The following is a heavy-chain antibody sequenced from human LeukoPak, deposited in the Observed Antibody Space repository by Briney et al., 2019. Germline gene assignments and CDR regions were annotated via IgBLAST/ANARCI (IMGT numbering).Heavy chain of an antibody. CDR2: IRYDGSNK. J-gene: IGHJ6*03. Sequence: GRSLRLSCAASGFTFSSYGMHWVRQAPGKGLEWVAFIRYDGSNKYYADSVKGRFTISRDNSRDTLYVQMNSLRDEDTALYFCARVATLHSFYMDVWGKGTTVTISS. D-gene: IGHD5-24*01. CDR3: ARVATLHSFYMDV. V-gene: IGHV3-33*08. CDR1: GFTFSSYG.